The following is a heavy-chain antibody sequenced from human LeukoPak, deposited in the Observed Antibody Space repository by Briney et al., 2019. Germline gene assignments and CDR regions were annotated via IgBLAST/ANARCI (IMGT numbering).Heavy chain of an antibody. J-gene: IGHJ4*02. Sequence: PGGSLRLSCAASGFTFSSYSMNWVRQAPGKGLEWVSCISGSSSYIYSADSVKGRFTISRHNAKNSLYLQMNSLTAEDTAVYYCARVGVLSSSWLLYWGQGTLVTVSS. CDR2: ISGSSSYI. D-gene: IGHD6-13*01. CDR3: ARVGVLSSSWLLY. V-gene: IGHV3-21*01. CDR1: GFTFSSYS.